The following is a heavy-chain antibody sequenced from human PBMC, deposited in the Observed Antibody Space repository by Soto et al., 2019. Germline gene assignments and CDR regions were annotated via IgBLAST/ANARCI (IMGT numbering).Heavy chain of an antibody. CDR3: ARDRIPGIAVAGPTPNDY. CDR1: GFTFSSYG. CDR2: IWYDGSNK. J-gene: IGHJ4*02. Sequence: PAGSLRLSCAASGFTFSSYGMHWVRQAPGKGLEWVAVIWYDGSNKYYADSVKGRFTISRDNSKNTLYLQMNSLRAEDTAVYYCARDRIPGIAVAGPTPNDYWGQGTLVTVSS. D-gene: IGHD6-19*01. V-gene: IGHV3-33*01.